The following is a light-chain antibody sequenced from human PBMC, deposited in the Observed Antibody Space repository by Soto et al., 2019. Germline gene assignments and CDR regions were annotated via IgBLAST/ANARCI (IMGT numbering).Light chain of an antibody. CDR3: QSYDRNLSGSVV. J-gene: IGLJ2*01. Sequence: QSALTQPPSVSGAPGQRVTISCTGSNSNIGAGYDVHWYQQVPGTAPKLLIYTNNNRPSGVPDRFSGSKSGTSGSLAITGLQAEDEADYYCQSYDRNLSGSVVFGGGTKLTVL. CDR1: NSNIGAGYD. V-gene: IGLV1-40*01. CDR2: TNN.